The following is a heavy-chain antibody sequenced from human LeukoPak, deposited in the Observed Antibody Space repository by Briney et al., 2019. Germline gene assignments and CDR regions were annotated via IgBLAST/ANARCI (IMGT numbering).Heavy chain of an antibody. CDR2: IYTSGST. CDR3: ARDRCSSTSCYKGYYYYYMDV. Sequence: SQTLSPTCTVSGGSISSGSYYWSWIRQPAGKGLEWIGRIYTSGSTNYNPSLKSRVTISVDTSKNQFSLKLSSVTAADTAVYYCARDRCSSTSCYKGYYYYYMDVWGKGTTVTVS. CDR1: GGSISSGSYY. J-gene: IGHJ6*03. D-gene: IGHD2-2*02. V-gene: IGHV4-61*02.